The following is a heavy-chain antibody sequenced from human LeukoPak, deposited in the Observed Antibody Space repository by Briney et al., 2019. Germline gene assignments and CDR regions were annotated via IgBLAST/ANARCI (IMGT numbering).Heavy chain of an antibody. Sequence: PGGSLRLSCAASGFTFTSYPLYWVRQPPGKGLEWVALISKDGSDEDYADSVKGRFTISRDNSRDTLFLQMSGLRVDDTAVYYCAREAYYGSGRSRQPSPVWGQGTSVTVSS. CDR3: AREAYYGSGRSRQPSPV. V-gene: IGHV3-30*15. J-gene: IGHJ4*02. D-gene: IGHD3-10*01. CDR2: ISKDGSDE. CDR1: GFTFTSYP.